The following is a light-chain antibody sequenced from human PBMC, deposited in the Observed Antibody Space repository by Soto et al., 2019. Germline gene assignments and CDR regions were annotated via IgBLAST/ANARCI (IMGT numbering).Light chain of an antibody. J-gene: IGLJ3*02. CDR3: SSFACSNTWV. CDR2: EVT. V-gene: IGLV2-8*01. Sequence: QSVLTQPPSASGSPGQSVTISCTGTSSDVGAYNYVSWYQQHAGKAPKLVIYEVTKRPSGVPDRFSGSKSANTASLTVSGLQAEDEADYYCSSFACSNTWVFGGRTKLTVL. CDR1: SSDVGAYNY.